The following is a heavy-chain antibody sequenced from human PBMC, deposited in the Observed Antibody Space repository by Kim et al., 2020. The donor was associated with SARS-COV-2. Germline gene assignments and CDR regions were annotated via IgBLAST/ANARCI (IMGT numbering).Heavy chain of an antibody. D-gene: IGHD4-17*01. V-gene: IGHV7-4-1*02. CDR3: ARGSHPHGFDY. CDR2: P. J-gene: IGHJ4*02. Sequence: PTYAQGFTGRFVVSLDTSVSTAYLQISSLKAEDTAVYYCARGSHPHGFDYWGQGTLVTVSS.